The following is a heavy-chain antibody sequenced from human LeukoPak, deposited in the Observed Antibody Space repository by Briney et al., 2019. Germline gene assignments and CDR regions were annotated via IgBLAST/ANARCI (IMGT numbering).Heavy chain of an antibody. D-gene: IGHD2-21*01. CDR1: GYLFTGFY. Sequence: ASVKVSCKTSGYLFTGFYIHWVRQVPGQGLEWMGWMNPNNGDTKSAPEFQGRVAMTRVTSVNTAYMEMTGLTPADTAIYYCAKRGGALSDWGQGTPVTVTS. V-gene: IGHV1-2*02. J-gene: IGHJ4*02. CDR3: AKRGGALSD. CDR2: MNPNNGDT.